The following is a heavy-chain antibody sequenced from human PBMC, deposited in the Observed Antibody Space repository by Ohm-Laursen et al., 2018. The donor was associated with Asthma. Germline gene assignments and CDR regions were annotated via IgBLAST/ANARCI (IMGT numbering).Heavy chain of an antibody. CDR2: INSVFGTS. CDR3: ARDEYSSSLDY. V-gene: IGHV1-69*01. J-gene: IGHJ4*02. D-gene: IGHD6-6*01. Sequence: VYSVEFSCNSLEGTLGTSVIGWVRQAPRQGLPWLGGINSVFGTSTYAQKFHDRFTITADESTSTVYMTLSSLTSEDTAVYYCARDEYSSSLDYWGQGTLVTVSS. CDR1: EGTLGTSV.